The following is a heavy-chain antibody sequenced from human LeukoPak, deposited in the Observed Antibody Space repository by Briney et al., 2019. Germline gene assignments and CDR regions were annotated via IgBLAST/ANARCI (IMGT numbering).Heavy chain of an antibody. J-gene: IGHJ4*02. Sequence: GGSLRLSCAASGFTFSSYEMNWVRQAPGKGLEWVSYISSSGSTIYYADSVKGRFTISRDNAKNSLYLQMNSLRAEDTAAYYCASASALYGDYELDYWGQGTLVTVSS. CDR3: ASASALYGDYELDY. V-gene: IGHV3-48*03. D-gene: IGHD4-17*01. CDR1: GFTFSSYE. CDR2: ISSSGSTI.